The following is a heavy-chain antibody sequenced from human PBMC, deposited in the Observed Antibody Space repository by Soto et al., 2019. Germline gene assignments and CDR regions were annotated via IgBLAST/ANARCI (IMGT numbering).Heavy chain of an antibody. CDR3: TTAAPNYYDSSGYGEGYYYYYGMDV. Sequence: GGSLSLSCAASGFTFSNAWMSWVRQAPGKGLEWVGRIKSKTDGGTTDYAAPVKGRFTISRDDSKNTLYLQMNSLKTEDTAVYYCTTAAPNYYDSSGYGEGYYYYYGMDVWGQGTTVIVSS. V-gene: IGHV3-15*01. CDR1: GFTFSNAW. J-gene: IGHJ6*02. CDR2: IKSKTDGGTT. D-gene: IGHD3-22*01.